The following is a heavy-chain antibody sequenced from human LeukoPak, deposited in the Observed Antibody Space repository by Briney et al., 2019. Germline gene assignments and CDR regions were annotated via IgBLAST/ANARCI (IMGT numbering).Heavy chain of an antibody. J-gene: IGHJ6*03. V-gene: IGHV3-30*03. Sequence: GGSLRLSCAASGFTFSNYAMHWVRQAPGKGLEWVAVIAYDESNKYYGDSVKGRFTISRDKSKNSLYLQMNSLRAEDTAVYYCARDRGFRGGSSWYSYYYYYMDGWGKGTTVTVSS. CDR1: GFTFSNYA. D-gene: IGHD6-13*01. CDR3: ARDRGFRGGSSWYSYYYYYMDG. CDR2: IAYDESNK.